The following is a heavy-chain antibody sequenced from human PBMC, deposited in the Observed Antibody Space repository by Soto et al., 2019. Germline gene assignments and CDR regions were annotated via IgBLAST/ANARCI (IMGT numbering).Heavy chain of an antibody. D-gene: IGHD3-22*01. Sequence: PSETLSLTCVVSGESFIGYYWSWIRQPPGKGLEWIGQIFHGGGTNYSPSLKSRVTISVDTSKNQFPLELSSVTAADTAVYYCARPHYDSNTFYSFFDYWGQGTLVTVSS. CDR2: IFHGGGT. V-gene: IGHV4-34*12. J-gene: IGHJ4*02. CDR1: GESFIGYY. CDR3: ARPHYDSNTFYSFFDY.